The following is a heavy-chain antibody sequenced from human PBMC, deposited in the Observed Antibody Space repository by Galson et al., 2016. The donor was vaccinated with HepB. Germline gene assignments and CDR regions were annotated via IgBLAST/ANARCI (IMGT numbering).Heavy chain of an antibody. V-gene: IGHV5-51*01. CDR3: ARLSHDSSGYSSFAFDI. Sequence: QSGAEVKKPGESLTISCQGSGNSFTSYCIGWVRQMPGKGLEWMAIIYPGDSDTPYGPSFQGQVTISVDKSISTAHLQWAGLKASDTAMYYCARLSHDSSGYSSFAFDIWGQGTLVTVSS. D-gene: IGHD3-22*01. CDR2: IYPGDSDT. CDR1: GNSFTSYC. J-gene: IGHJ3*02.